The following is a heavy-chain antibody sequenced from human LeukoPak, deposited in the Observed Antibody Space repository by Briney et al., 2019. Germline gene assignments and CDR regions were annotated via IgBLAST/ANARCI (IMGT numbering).Heavy chain of an antibody. V-gene: IGHV3-30-3*01. CDR2: ISYDGSNK. Sequence: GGSLRLSCAASGFTFSSYAMHWVRQAPGKGLEWVAVISYDGSNKYYADSVKGRFTISRDNSKNTLYLQMNSLRAEDTAVYYCARPPGPELFDPWGLGTLVTVSS. J-gene: IGHJ5*02. CDR3: ARPPGPELFDP. CDR1: GFTFSSYA. D-gene: IGHD1-7*01.